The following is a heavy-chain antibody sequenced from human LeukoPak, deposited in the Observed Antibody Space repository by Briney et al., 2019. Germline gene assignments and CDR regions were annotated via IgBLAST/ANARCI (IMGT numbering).Heavy chain of an antibody. CDR3: ARAPYTTGRGYYFDY. Sequence: SGESLTLSCAASGFTFSYYWMHWVRQAPGKGLVWVSRISHDGSSTTYADSVKGRFTISRDNAKNTLYLQMNSLRAEDTAVYYCARAPYTTGRGYYFDYWGQGTLVTVSS. V-gene: IGHV3-74*01. D-gene: IGHD2/OR15-2a*01. CDR1: GFTFSYYW. CDR2: ISHDGSST. J-gene: IGHJ4*02.